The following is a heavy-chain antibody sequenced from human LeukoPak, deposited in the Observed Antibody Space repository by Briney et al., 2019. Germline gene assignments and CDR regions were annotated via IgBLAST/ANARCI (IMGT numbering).Heavy chain of an antibody. CDR3: ARLNYGDYSGAFDI. J-gene: IGHJ3*02. V-gene: IGHV4-59*01. CDR2: IYYSGST. D-gene: IGHD4-17*01. CDR1: GASIKNYY. Sequence: SETLSLTCALSGASIKNYYWSWIRQPPGKGLEWIGYIYYSGSTNYNPSLKSRVTISVDTSKNQFSLKLSSVTAADTAVYYCARLNYGDYSGAFDIWGQGTIITVSS.